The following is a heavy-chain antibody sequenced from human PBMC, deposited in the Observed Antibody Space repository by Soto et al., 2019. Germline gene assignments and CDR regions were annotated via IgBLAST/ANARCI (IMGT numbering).Heavy chain of an antibody. Sequence: SETLSLTCAVSGYSISSVYTWGWIRVPPGKGMEWLGILYHDGSKFYNPSLKSRATVSVDTSKNQSSLKVTSATAADTAVYYCARDPSQVENRYDLWSQGTLVTVSS. V-gene: IGHV4-38-2*02. CDR3: ARDPSQVENRYDL. CDR1: GYSISSVYT. D-gene: IGHD1-1*01. CDR2: LYHDGSK. J-gene: IGHJ5*02.